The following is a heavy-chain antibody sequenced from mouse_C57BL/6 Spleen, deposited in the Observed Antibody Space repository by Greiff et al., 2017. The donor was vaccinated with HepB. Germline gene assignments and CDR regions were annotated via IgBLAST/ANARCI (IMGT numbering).Heavy chain of an antibody. V-gene: IGHV1-64*01. Sequence: QGQRRQPGAGRGKAGAAGRGGGEGSGYTVAGWGREGVGGRPGQGLERNGMIHPNSGSTNYNEKFKSKATLTVDKSSSTAYMQLSSLTSEDSAVYYCARDRYYYGSSPHWYFDVWGTGTTVTVSS. CDR1: GYTVAGWG. D-gene: IGHD1-1*01. CDR3: ARDRYYYGSSPHWYFDV. J-gene: IGHJ1*03. CDR2: IHPNSGST.